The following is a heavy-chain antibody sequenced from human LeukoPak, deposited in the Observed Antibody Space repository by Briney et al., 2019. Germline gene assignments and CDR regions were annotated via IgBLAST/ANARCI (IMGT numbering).Heavy chain of an antibody. V-gene: IGHV1-2*02. CDR1: GYTFTGYY. D-gene: IGHD5-12*01. CDR3: ARDGYSGYDSIQLWFCLDY. J-gene: IGHJ4*02. Sequence: ASVKVSCKASGYTFTGYYMHWVRQAPGQGLEWMGWINPNSGGTNYAQKFQGRGTMTRDTSISTAYMELSRLRSDDTAVYYCARDGYSGYDSIQLWFCLDYWGQGTLVTVSS. CDR2: INPNSGGT.